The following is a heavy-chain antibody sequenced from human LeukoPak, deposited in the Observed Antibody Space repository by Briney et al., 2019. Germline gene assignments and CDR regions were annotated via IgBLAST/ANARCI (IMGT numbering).Heavy chain of an antibody. D-gene: IGHD2-2*02. Sequence: GGSLRLSCAASGFPFSSYAMGWVRQAPGKGLEWVSSIRGNGERTFYADSVKGRFTISRDNSKNTVSLQMTSLEAEDTAVYYCVRSGCSATNCYIFLGDWYFDLWGRGTLVTVSS. CDR2: IRGNGERT. CDR1: GFPFSSYA. V-gene: IGHV3-23*01. CDR3: VRSGCSATNCYIFLGDWYFDL. J-gene: IGHJ2*01.